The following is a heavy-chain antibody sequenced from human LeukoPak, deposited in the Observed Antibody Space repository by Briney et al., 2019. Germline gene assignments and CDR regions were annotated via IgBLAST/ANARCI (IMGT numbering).Heavy chain of an antibody. Sequence: GASVKVSCKVSGYTLTELSIHWVRQAPGKGLEWMGGFDPEGGEIIYAQNFQGRVTMTEDTSTDTAYMELSSLRYEDTAVYYCALYYGDSAKGYYFDYWGQGTLVTVSS. CDR2: FDPEGGEI. V-gene: IGHV1-24*01. J-gene: IGHJ4*02. CDR1: GYTLTELS. CDR3: ALYYGDSAKGYYFDY. D-gene: IGHD4-17*01.